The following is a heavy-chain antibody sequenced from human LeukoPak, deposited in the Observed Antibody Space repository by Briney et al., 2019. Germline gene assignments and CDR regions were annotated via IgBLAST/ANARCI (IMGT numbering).Heavy chain of an antibody. J-gene: IGHJ4*02. CDR1: GFTFSSYE. D-gene: IGHD3-3*01. V-gene: IGHV3-48*03. Sequence: GGSLRLSCAASGFTFSSYEMNWVRQAPGKGLEWGSHISSSGSTIYYAESVKGRFTISRDNARNSLYLQMNSLRAEDAAVYYCARESVLDYDFWSGYYTGLGYFDYWGQGTLVTVSS. CDR3: ARESVLDYDFWSGYYTGLGYFDY. CDR2: ISSSGSTI.